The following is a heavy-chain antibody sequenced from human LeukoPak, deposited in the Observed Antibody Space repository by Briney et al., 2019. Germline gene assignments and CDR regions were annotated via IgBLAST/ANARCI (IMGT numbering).Heavy chain of an antibody. CDR1: GFTFDDYA. CDR3: AKGGADSNGYSLNWFDP. Sequence: GGSLRLSCAASGFTFDDYAMHWVRQAPGKGLEWVSGISWNSGSIGYADSVKGRFTISRDNAKNSLYLQMNSLRAEDTALYYCAKGGADSNGYSLNWFDPWGQGTLVTVSS. D-gene: IGHD3-22*01. J-gene: IGHJ5*02. V-gene: IGHV3-9*01. CDR2: ISWNSGSI.